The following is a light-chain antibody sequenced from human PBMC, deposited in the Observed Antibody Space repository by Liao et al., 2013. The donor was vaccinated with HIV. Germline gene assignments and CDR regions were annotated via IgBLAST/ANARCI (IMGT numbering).Light chain of an antibody. Sequence: SYELTQPPSVSVSPGQTASITCSGDRLGDKYACWYQQKPGQSPVLLISQDSKRPSGIPERFSGSNSGNTATLTISGTQAMDEADYYCQAWDSSTYVFGTGTKVTVL. V-gene: IGLV3-1*01. J-gene: IGLJ1*01. CDR3: QAWDSSTYV. CDR1: RLGDKY. CDR2: QDS.